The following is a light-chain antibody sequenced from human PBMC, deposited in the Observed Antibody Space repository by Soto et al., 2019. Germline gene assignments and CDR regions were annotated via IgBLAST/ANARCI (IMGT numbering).Light chain of an antibody. J-gene: IGKJ1*01. CDR2: DAS. Sequence: EPVLTQSPGTLSLSPGERATLSCRASQSVSRYLAWYQQKPGQAPRLLIYDASNRATGIQARFSGSGSGTEFTLTIRRLEPEDFAVYYCKQYGSSGTCGQGTKVDI. CDR3: KQYGSSGT. V-gene: IGKV3-20*01. CDR1: QSVSRY.